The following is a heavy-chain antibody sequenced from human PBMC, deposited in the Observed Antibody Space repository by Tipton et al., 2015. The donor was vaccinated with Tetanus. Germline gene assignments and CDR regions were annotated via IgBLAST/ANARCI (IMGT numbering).Heavy chain of an antibody. CDR3: ARVIYDILTGYHIDY. Sequence: TLSLTCTVSGASISNNFFYWSWIRQPAGKGLEWIGRIYTSENTNYNPSLKSRVTISVDTSKNQFSLKLSSVTAADTAVYYCARVIYDILTGYHIDYWGQGTLVTVSS. V-gene: IGHV4-61*02. J-gene: IGHJ4*02. D-gene: IGHD3-9*01. CDR1: GASISNNFFY. CDR2: IYTSENT.